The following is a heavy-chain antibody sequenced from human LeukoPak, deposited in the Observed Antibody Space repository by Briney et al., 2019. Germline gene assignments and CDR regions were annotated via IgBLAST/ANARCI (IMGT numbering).Heavy chain of an antibody. CDR2: ITAGNGNT. Sequence: ASVKVSCKASGYNCRNYGIGWGRQAPSQGHEWVWWITAGNGNTNYAQKVQGRVTMTTDISTSTAYMELRSLISDDTAVYFCARDSARGYSYGYNAFDIWGQGTMVTVSS. CDR3: ARDSARGYSYGYNAFDI. V-gene: IGHV1-18*01. J-gene: IGHJ3*02. CDR1: GYNCRNYG. D-gene: IGHD5-18*01.